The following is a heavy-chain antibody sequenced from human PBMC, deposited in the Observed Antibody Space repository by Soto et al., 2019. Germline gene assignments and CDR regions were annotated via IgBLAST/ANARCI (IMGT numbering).Heavy chain of an antibody. Sequence: GAPVKGSCKGSCFTFSRFGIVWVRPAPGQGLEWVGWISAFNGITNVAQNLRGRVTLTTDTSTRTAYMEVRSLRSDDTAMYYCAKTEPISGTTVDYWGQGTLVTVSS. CDR1: CFTFSRFG. D-gene: IGHD1-7*01. CDR3: AKTEPISGTTVDY. CDR2: ISAFNGIT. J-gene: IGHJ4*02. V-gene: IGHV1-18*01.